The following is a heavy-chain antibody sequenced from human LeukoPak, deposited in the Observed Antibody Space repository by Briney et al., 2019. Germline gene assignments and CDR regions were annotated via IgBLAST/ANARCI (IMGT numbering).Heavy chain of an antibody. V-gene: IGHV4-59*01. CDR2: IYYSGST. Sequence: SETLSLTCTVSGGSISSYYWSWIRQPPGKGLEWIGYIYYSGSTNYNPSLKSRVTISVDTSKNQFSLKLSSVTAADTAVYYCARGRILTGYHYWGQGTLSPSPQ. CDR3: ARGRILTGYHY. D-gene: IGHD3-9*01. CDR1: GGSISSYY. J-gene: IGHJ4*02.